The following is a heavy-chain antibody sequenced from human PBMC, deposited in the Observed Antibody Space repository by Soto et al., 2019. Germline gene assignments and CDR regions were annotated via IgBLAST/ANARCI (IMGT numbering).Heavy chain of an antibody. CDR3: ARVVMITFGGVILNSPDY. J-gene: IGHJ4*02. CDR1: GYTFTSYG. CDR2: ISAYNGNT. V-gene: IGHV1-18*01. Sequence: GASVKVSCKASGYTFTSYGISWVRQAPGQGLEWMGWISAYNGNTNYAQKLQGRVTMTTDTSTSTAYMELRSLRSDDTAVYYCARVVMITFGGVILNSPDYWGQGTLVTVSS. D-gene: IGHD3-16*01.